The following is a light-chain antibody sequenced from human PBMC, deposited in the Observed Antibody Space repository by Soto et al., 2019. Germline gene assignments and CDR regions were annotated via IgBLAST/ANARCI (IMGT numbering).Light chain of an antibody. CDR1: SSNIGSNY. J-gene: IGLJ3*02. Sequence: QLVLTQPPSASGTPGQRVTISCSGSSSNIGSNYGYWYQQLPGTAPKLLIYRNNQRPSGVPDRFSGSKSGTSASLAIIGLRSEDEADYYYAACDDSVSGYVFGGGTKLTVL. CDR2: RNN. CDR3: AACDDSVSGYV. V-gene: IGLV1-47*01.